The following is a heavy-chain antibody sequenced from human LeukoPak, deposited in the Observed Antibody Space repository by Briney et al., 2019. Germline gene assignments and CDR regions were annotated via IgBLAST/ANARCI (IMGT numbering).Heavy chain of an antibody. Sequence: GGSLRLSCATSGFTFYTYGIHWVRQAPGKGLEWVAFIRYDGINKYYADSVKGRFTISRDTSKTTTYLQMNSLRVEDTAVYYCAKEEGGSRYFDHWGQGTLVTVSS. V-gene: IGHV3-30*02. CDR1: GFTFYTYG. CDR3: AKEEGGSRYFDH. D-gene: IGHD1-26*01. CDR2: IRYDGINK. J-gene: IGHJ4*02.